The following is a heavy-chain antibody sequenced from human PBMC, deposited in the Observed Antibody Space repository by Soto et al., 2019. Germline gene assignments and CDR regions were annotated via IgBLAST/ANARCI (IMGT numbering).Heavy chain of an antibody. V-gene: IGHV4-59*08. CDR2: IYYSGST. D-gene: IGHD1-1*01. CDR3: ARANRRYNWNDVSYMDV. CDR1: GASISSYY. Sequence: SETLSPTGPFFGASISSYYWSWFRQPQGKELEWIGYIYYSGSTNYNPSLKSRVTISVDTSKNQFSLKLSSVTAADTAVYYCARANRRYNWNDVSYMDVWGKGTTVTVSS. J-gene: IGHJ6*03.